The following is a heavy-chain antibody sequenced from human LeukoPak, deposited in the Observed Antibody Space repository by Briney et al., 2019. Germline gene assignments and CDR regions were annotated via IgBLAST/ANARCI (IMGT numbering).Heavy chain of an antibody. J-gene: IGHJ4*02. CDR3: ARRGNSGYSGYDDKIFDY. Sequence: GGSLRLSCAASGFTFSSYSMNWVRQAPGKGLEWVSSISSSSSYIYYADSVKGRFTISRDNAKNSLYLQMSSLRSEDTAVYYCARRGNSGYSGYDDKIFDYWGQGTLVTVSS. V-gene: IGHV3-21*04. CDR1: GFTFSSYS. D-gene: IGHD5-12*01. CDR2: ISSSSSYI.